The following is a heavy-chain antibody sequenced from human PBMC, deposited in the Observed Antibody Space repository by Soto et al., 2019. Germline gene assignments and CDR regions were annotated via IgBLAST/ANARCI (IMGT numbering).Heavy chain of an antibody. D-gene: IGHD3-22*01. Sequence: GGSLRLSCSASGFTFSSYAMHWVRQAPGKGLEYVSAISSNGGSTYYADSVKGRFTISRDNSKNTLYLQMSSLRAEDTAVYYCVKSYYYDSSGYYGGALDIWGQGTMVTVSS. J-gene: IGHJ3*02. CDR2: ISSNGGST. CDR1: GFTFSSYA. V-gene: IGHV3-64D*08. CDR3: VKSYYYDSSGYYGGALDI.